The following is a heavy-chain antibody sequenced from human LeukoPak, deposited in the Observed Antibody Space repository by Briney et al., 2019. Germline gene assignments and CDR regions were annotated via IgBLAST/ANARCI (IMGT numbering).Heavy chain of an antibody. CDR1: GGSVSSGRYY. V-gene: IGHV4-61*01. J-gene: IGHJ6*04. Sequence: SETLSLTCTVPGGSVSSGRYYWSWIRHPPGKGLEWIGYSYYSGSTNYNPSLKSRVTISVDTSKNQFSLKLSSVTAADTAVYYCARDVNYDILTGYYGMDVWGKGTTVTVSS. D-gene: IGHD3-9*01. CDR2: SYYSGST. CDR3: ARDVNYDILTGYYGMDV.